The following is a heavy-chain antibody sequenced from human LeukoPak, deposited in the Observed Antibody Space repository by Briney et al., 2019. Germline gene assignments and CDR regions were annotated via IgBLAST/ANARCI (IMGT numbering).Heavy chain of an antibody. CDR2: IYYSGST. J-gene: IGHJ4*02. Sequence: SETLSLTCTVSGGSISSYYWSWIRQPPGKGLEWIGYIYYSGSTNYNPSLESRVTISVDTSKNQFSLKLSSVTAADTAVYYCARGKYQLLRDYYFDYSGQGTLVTVSS. CDR3: ARGKYQLLRDYYFDY. V-gene: IGHV4-59*01. CDR1: GGSISSYY. D-gene: IGHD2-2*01.